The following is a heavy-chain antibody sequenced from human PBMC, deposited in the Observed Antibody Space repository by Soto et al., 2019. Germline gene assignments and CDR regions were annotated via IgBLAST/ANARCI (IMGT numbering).Heavy chain of an antibody. V-gene: IGHV3-15*07. J-gene: IGHJ6*02. D-gene: IGHD3-9*01. Sequence: EVQLVESGGGLVKPGGSLRLSCAASGFTFSNAWMNWVRQAPGKGLEWVGRIKSKTDGGTTDYAAPVKGRFTISRDDSKNTLYLQMNSQKTEDTAVYYCTTDLTDILPWDVWGQGTTVTVSS. CDR1: GFTFSNAW. CDR2: IKSKTDGGTT. CDR3: TTDLTDILPWDV.